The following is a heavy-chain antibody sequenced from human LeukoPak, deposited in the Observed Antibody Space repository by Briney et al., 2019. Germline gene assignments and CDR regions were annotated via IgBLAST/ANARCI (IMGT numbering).Heavy chain of an antibody. CDR2: MDPNRCNT. V-gene: IGHV1-8*01. CDR3: ARGPYSSSWDSEQDWYFDL. J-gene: IGHJ2*01. Sequence: ASVKVSCKASGYTFPSYDINWVRQATGQGLEWMGWMDPNRCNTGYAQKFQGRVTMTRNTSISTAYMELSSLRSEDTAVYYCARGPYSSSWDSEQDWYFDLWGRGTLLTVSS. CDR1: GYTFPSYD. D-gene: IGHD6-13*01.